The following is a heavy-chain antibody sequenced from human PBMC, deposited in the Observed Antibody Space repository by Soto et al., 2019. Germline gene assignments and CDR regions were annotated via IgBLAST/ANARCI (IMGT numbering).Heavy chain of an antibody. CDR2: IYYSGST. D-gene: IGHD3-22*01. V-gene: IGHV4-39*01. CDR3: ASSPIYYYDSPGNWFDP. CDR1: GGSISSSSYY. J-gene: IGHJ5*02. Sequence: SESLSLTCTVSGGSISSSSYYWGWIRQPPGKGLEWIGSIYYSGSTYYNPSLKSRVTISVDTSKNQFSLKLSSVTAADTAVYYCASSPIYYYDSPGNWFDPWGQGTLVTVSS.